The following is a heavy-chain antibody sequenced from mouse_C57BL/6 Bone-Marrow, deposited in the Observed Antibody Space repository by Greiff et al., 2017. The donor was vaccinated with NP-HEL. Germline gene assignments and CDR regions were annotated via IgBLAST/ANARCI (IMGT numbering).Heavy chain of an antibody. J-gene: IGHJ1*03. Sequence: EVKLMESGGGLVQPGGSMKLSCAASGFTFSDAWMDWVRQSPEKGLEWVAEIRNKANNHATYYAESVKGRFTISRDDSKSSVYLQMNSLRAEDTGIYYCTRRHYGSEDWYFDVWGTGTTVTVSS. CDR2: IRNKANNHAT. V-gene: IGHV6-6*01. D-gene: IGHD1-1*01. CDR1: GFTFSDAW. CDR3: TRRHYGSEDWYFDV.